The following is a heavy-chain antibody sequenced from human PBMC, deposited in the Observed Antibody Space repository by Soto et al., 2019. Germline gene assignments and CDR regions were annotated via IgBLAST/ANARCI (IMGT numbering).Heavy chain of an antibody. D-gene: IGHD6-6*01. J-gene: IGHJ5*02. V-gene: IGHV1-69*13. Sequence: ASVKVSCKASGGTFSSYAISWVRQAPGQGLEWMGGIIPIFGTANYAQKFQGRVTITADESTSTAYMELSSLRSEDTAVYYCARSGEGDSSSSYNWFDPWGQGTLVTVSS. CDR1: GGTFSSYA. CDR2: IIPIFGTA. CDR3: ARSGEGDSSSSYNWFDP.